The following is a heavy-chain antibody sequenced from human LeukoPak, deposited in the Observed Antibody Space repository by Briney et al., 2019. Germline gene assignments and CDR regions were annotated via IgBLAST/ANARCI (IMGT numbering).Heavy chain of an antibody. Sequence: ASVKVSCKASGYTFTSYGISWVRQAPGQGLEWMGWINPNSGGTNYAQKFQGRVTMTRDTSISTAYMELSRLRSDDTAVYYCARYDYSNLDMAEYFQHWGQGTLVTVSS. V-gene: IGHV1-2*02. D-gene: IGHD4-11*01. CDR1: GYTFTSYG. CDR3: ARYDYSNLDMAEYFQH. CDR2: INPNSGGT. J-gene: IGHJ1*01.